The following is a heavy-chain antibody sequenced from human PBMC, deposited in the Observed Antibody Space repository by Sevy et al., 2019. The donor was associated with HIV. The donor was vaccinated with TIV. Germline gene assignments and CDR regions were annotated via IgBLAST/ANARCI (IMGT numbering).Heavy chain of an antibody. D-gene: IGHD3-16*01. Sequence: SETLSLTCTVSGGSISSSSYYWGWIRQPPGKGLEWIGSIYCSGSTYYNPSLKSRVTISVDTSKNQFSLKLSSVTAADTAVYYCARTLTSLDYMDVWGKGTTVTVSS. CDR2: IYCSGST. CDR3: ARTLTSLDYMDV. J-gene: IGHJ6*03. V-gene: IGHV4-39*01. CDR1: GGSISSSSYY.